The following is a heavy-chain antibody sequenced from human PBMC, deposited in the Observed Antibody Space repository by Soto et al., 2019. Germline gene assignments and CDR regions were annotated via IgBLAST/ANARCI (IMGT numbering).Heavy chain of an antibody. CDR1: GFTFSSSG. J-gene: IGHJ4*02. V-gene: IGHV3-30*18. Sequence: QVQLVESGGGVVQPGRSLRLSCAASGFTFSSSGMHWVRQAPGKGLEWVAVISYDGSNKYYADSVKGRFTISRDNSKNTLYLQMNSLRAEDTAVYYCAKGGLGCSGGSCYEFDYWGQGTLVTVSS. D-gene: IGHD2-15*01. CDR2: ISYDGSNK. CDR3: AKGGLGCSGGSCYEFDY.